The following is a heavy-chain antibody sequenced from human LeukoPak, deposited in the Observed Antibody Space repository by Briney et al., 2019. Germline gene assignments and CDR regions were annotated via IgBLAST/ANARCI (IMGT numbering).Heavy chain of an antibody. V-gene: IGHV1-2*02. D-gene: IGHD2-21*02. CDR2: INPNSGGT. Sequence: ASVKVSCKASGYTFTVYYMHWVRQAPGQGLEWMGWINPNSGGTNYAQKFQGRVSSTRDASISTAYMELSRLRSDDTAVYFCARDVPQTAIDYWGQGTLVTVSS. CDR1: GYTFTVYY. J-gene: IGHJ4*02. CDR3: ARDVPQTAIDY.